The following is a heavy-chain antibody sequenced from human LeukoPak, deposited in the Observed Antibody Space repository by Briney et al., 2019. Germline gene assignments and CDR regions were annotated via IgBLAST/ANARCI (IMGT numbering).Heavy chain of an antibody. Sequence: SETLSLTCTVSGGSISSYYWSWIRQPPGKGLEWIGYIYYSGSTNYNPSLKSRVTISVDRSKNQFSLKLSSVTAADTAVYYCARHGPPLYDSSGYFDYWGQGTLVTVSS. CDR2: IYYSGST. D-gene: IGHD3-22*01. CDR1: GGSISSYY. J-gene: IGHJ4*02. V-gene: IGHV4-59*08. CDR3: ARHGPPLYDSSGYFDY.